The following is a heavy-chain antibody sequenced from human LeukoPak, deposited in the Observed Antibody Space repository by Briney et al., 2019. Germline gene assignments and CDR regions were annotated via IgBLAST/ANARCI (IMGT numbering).Heavy chain of an antibody. CDR3: ARGVIRDMIVVVPLDY. D-gene: IGHD3-22*01. CDR2: ISSSSSYI. J-gene: IGHJ4*02. CDR1: GFTFSSYS. Sequence: GGSLRLSCAASGFTFSSYSMNWVRQAPGKGLEWVSSISSSSSYIYYADSVKGRFTISRDNAENPLYLQMNSLRAEDTAVYYCARGVIRDMIVVVPLDYWGQGTLVTVSS. V-gene: IGHV3-21*01.